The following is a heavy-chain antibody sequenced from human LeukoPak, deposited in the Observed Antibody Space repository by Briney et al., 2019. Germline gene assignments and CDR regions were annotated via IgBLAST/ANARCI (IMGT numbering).Heavy chain of an antibody. J-gene: IGHJ3*02. V-gene: IGHV3-9*01. CDR3: AKSYYPAAPGACDI. CDR2: VSWNSGSL. D-gene: IGHD3-10*01. Sequence: PGGSLRLSCAASGFTFDDYAMHWVRQAPGKGLEWVSGVSWNSGSLGYADSVKRRFTISSDNTKNSLYLQMNSLRAEDTALYYCAKSYYPAAPGACDIWGEGTMVTVSS. CDR1: GFTFDDYA.